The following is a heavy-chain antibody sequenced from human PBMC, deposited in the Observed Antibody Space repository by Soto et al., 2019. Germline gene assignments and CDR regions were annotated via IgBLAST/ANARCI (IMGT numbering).Heavy chain of an antibody. CDR1: GFTFSTHA. Sequence: EVQLVESGGGLVQPGGSLRLSCAVSGFTFSTHAMNWVRQAPGKGLEWVAYIYGTRSIIYYADSVQGRFTISRDNAKNSLFLQMDSLRDEDTAVYYCARDARNADYDYWGQGNLVTVSS. CDR3: ARDARNADYDY. D-gene: IGHD3-16*01. V-gene: IGHV3-48*02. CDR2: IYGTRSII. J-gene: IGHJ4*02.